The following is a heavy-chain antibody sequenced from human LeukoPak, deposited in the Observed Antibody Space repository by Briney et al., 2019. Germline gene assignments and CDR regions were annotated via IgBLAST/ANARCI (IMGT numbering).Heavy chain of an antibody. CDR3: ARMEMVRGVINNWFDP. D-gene: IGHD3-10*01. CDR1: GYTFTGYY. J-gene: IGHJ5*02. V-gene: IGHV1-2*02. Sequence: ASVKVSCKASGYTFTGYYMHWVRQAPGQGLEWMGWINPNSGGTNYAQKFQGRVTMTRDTSISTAYMELSRLRSEDTAVYYCARMEMVRGVINNWFDPWGQGTLVTVSS. CDR2: INPNSGGT.